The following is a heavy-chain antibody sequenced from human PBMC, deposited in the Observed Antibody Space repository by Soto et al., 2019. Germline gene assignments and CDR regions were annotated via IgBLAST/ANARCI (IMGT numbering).Heavy chain of an antibody. D-gene: IGHD6-13*01. CDR1: GFTFSSYA. J-gene: IGHJ3*02. CDR3: AKTRGAAAGLGAFDI. V-gene: IGHV3-23*01. Sequence: PGGSLRLSCAASGFTFSSYAMRWVRQAPGKGLEWVSAISGSGGNTYYADSVKGRFTISRDNSKNTLYLQMNSLRAEDTAVYYSAKTRGAAAGLGAFDIWGQGTMVTVAS. CDR2: ISGSGGNT.